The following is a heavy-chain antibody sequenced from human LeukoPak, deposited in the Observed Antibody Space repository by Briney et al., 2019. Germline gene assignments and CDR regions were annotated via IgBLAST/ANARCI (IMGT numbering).Heavy chain of an antibody. V-gene: IGHV4-59*08. Sequence: SETLSLTCTVSGGDISGYFWSCIRQPPGQGLEFIGYIYYTGATLYNPSLKSRVTMSVDTSKNQFSLKLSSVTAADTAVYYCARHDPVGYYQHGMDVWGQGTTVTVSS. CDR1: GGDISGYF. J-gene: IGHJ6*02. D-gene: IGHD2-15*01. CDR2: IYYTGAT. CDR3: ARHDPVGYYQHGMDV.